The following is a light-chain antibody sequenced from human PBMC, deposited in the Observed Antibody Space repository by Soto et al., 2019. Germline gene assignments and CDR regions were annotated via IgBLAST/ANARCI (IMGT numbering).Light chain of an antibody. CDR3: MQGTHPFT. J-gene: IGKJ5*01. Sequence: DVVMTQSPLSLPVTLGQPASISCRSSQSLVYSDGNTYLNWFQQRPGQSPRRLIYKVSNRDSGVPDRFSGSGSGTDFTLKISRVEAEDVGVYYCMQGTHPFTFGQGTRLEL. CDR1: QSLVYSDGNTY. CDR2: KVS. V-gene: IGKV2-30*01.